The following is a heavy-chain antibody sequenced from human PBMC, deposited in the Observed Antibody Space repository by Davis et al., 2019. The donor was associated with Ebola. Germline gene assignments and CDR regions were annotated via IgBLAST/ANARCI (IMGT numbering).Heavy chain of an antibody. CDR3: AKLGCSTTSCYARDYYDYYGIDV. Sequence: GESLKISCAASGFTFSGSAMHWVRQASGKGLEWVGRIRSKANSYATAYAASVKGRFTISRDNSKNTVYLQMNSLRVEDTAVYYCAKLGCSTTSCYARDYYDYYGIDVWGQGTTVTVSS. CDR1: GFTFSGSA. CDR2: IRSKANSYAT. V-gene: IGHV3-73*01. D-gene: IGHD2-2*01. J-gene: IGHJ6*02.